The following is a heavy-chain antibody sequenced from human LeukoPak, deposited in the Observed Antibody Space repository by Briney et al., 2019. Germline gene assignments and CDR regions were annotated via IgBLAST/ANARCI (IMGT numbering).Heavy chain of an antibody. D-gene: IGHD2-15*01. CDR1: GFTFSSYA. Sequence: GGSPRLSCAASGFTFSSYAMSWVRQAPGKGLEWVSAISGSGGSTYYADSVKGRFTISRDNSKNTLYLQMNSLRAEDTAVYYCAKAHAISPYCSGGTCYYTNFDYWGQGTRVTVSS. J-gene: IGHJ4*02. V-gene: IGHV3-23*01. CDR2: ISGSGGST. CDR3: AKAHAISPYCSGGTCYYTNFDY.